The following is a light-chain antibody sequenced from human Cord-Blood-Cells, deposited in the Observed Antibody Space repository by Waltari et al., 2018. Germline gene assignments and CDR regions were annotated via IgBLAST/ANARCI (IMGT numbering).Light chain of an antibody. J-gene: IGKJ2*01. CDR3: QQSYSTPYT. CDR1: QSSSIF. CDR2: AAY. V-gene: IGKV1-39*01. Sequence: IQMTQTPSSLSASVGARVTITCRSSQSSSIFLNWDHQKPGQAPKLLTSAAYSFPTGVPSRFSCSGSGTDFPLTIIGLQPEDFATYYCQQSYSTPYTFGQGTKLEIK.